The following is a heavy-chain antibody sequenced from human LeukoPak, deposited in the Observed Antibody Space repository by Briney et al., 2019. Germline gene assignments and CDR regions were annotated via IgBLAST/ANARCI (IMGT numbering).Heavy chain of an antibody. CDR1: GFTFTSSA. D-gene: IGHD3-22*01. CDR2: IVVGSGNT. J-gene: IGHJ4*02. Sequence: SVKVSCKASGFTFTSSAMQWVRQARGQRLEWIGWIVVGSGNTNYAQKFQERVTITRDMSTSIAYMELSSLRSEDTAVYYCAAEKGYYDSSGYPFHWGQGTLVTVSS. V-gene: IGHV1-58*02. CDR3: AAEKGYYDSSGYPFH.